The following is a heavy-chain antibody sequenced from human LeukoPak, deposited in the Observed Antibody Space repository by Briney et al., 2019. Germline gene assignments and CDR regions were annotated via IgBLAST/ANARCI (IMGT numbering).Heavy chain of an antibody. J-gene: IGHJ6*03. CDR3: ARERGDHYYYYYYMDV. CDR2: VYTSGST. V-gene: IGHV4-4*07. D-gene: IGHD1-14*01. CDR1: GGSLSSYY. Sequence: SETLSLTCTVSGGSLSSYYWSWIRQPAGKGLEWIGRVYTSGSTNYNPSLKSRVTMSVHTSKNQFSLKLSSVTAADTAVYYCARERGDHYYYYYYMDVWGKGTTVTVSS.